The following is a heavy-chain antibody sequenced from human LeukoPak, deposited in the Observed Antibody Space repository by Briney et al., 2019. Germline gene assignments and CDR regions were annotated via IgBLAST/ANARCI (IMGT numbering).Heavy chain of an antibody. CDR1: GFTFDDYA. D-gene: IGHD3-10*01. CDR2: ISWNSGSI. V-gene: IGHV3-9*01. CDR3: ATSAYVYGYFDY. J-gene: IGHJ4*02. Sequence: GRFLRLSCAASGFTFDDYAMHWVRQAPGKGLEWVSGISWNSGSIGYADSEKGRFTISRDNAKNSLYLQMNSLRAEDTALYYCATSAYVYGYFDYWGQGTLVTVSS.